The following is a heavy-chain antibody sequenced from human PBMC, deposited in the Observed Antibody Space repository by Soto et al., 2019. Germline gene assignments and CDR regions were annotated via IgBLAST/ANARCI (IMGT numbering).Heavy chain of an antibody. CDR1: GFSLSTSGVG. J-gene: IGHJ4*02. CDR2: IYWDEDK. CDR3: AHVFTSLAPFDS. D-gene: IGHD3-10*02. V-gene: IGHV2-5*02. Sequence: QITLKESGPTLVKPTQTLTLTCTFSGFSLSTSGVGVGWIRQPPGKALEWLGFIYWDEDKRYSPSLKGRLTITKDTSKSQVVLTMTNMDPVDTATYYCAHVFTSLAPFDSWGQGTLVTVSA.